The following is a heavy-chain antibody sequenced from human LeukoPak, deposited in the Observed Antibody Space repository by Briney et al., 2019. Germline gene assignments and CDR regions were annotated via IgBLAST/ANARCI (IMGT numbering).Heavy chain of an antibody. J-gene: IGHJ4*02. Sequence: PSETLSLTCTVSGASFSSGDYCWSWIRQPPGKGLEWIAYIYYTGSTNYNPSLKSRVTISLDTSKSQFSLKLSSVTAADTALYYCARVDTSWYSSDYWGQGALVTVSS. CDR1: GASFSSGDYC. CDR2: IYYTGST. CDR3: ARVDTSWYSSDY. V-gene: IGHV4-61*08. D-gene: IGHD2-2*01.